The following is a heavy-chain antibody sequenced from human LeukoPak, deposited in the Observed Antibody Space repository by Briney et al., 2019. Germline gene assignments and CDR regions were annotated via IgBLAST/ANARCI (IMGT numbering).Heavy chain of an antibody. V-gene: IGHV3-23*01. CDR2: ISGSDFGT. CDR3: AKRRFDSSGYHFDY. Sequence: PGGSLRLSCAASGFTFSSYDMNCVRQAPGKGLEWVSTISGSDFGTYYADSVKGRFTISRDNSKNTLYIQMNSLRAEDTAVYYCAKRRFDSSGYHFDYWGQGTLVTVSS. J-gene: IGHJ4*02. D-gene: IGHD3-22*01. CDR1: GFTFSSYD.